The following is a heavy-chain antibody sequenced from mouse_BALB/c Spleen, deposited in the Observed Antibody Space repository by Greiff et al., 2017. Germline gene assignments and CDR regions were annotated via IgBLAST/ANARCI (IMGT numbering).Heavy chain of an antibody. J-gene: IGHJ1*01. CDR2: ISDGGSYT. CDR1: GFTFSDYY. CDR3: ARGPYDGYYAGYFDV. Sequence: EVKLVESGGGLVKPGGSLKLSCAASGFTFSDYYMYWVRQTPEKRLEWVATISDGGSYTYYPDSVKGRFTISRDNAKNNLYLQMSSLKSEDTAMYYCARGPYDGYYAGYFDVWGAGTTVTVSS. V-gene: IGHV5-4*02. D-gene: IGHD2-3*01.